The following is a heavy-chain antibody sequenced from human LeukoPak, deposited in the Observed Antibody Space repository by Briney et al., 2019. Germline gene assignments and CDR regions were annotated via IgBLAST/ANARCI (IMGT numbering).Heavy chain of an antibody. J-gene: IGHJ3*02. CDR2: ISYEGSIK. Sequence: GGSLRLSCAASGFTFSTYAMNWVRQAPGKGLEWVSMISYEGSIKKYGDSAKGRFTISRDNSKNMLDLQMNSLTPEDTAIYYCAKGLASGYESGAFDIWGQGTMVTVSS. CDR3: AKGLASGYESGAFDI. CDR1: GFTFSTYA. D-gene: IGHD5-12*01. V-gene: IGHV3-30*18.